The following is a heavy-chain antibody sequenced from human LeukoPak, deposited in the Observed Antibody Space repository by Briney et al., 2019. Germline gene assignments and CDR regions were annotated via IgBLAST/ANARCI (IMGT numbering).Heavy chain of an antibody. J-gene: IGHJ6*03. CDR2: IYTSGST. CDR3: ARTVVVVTADRYYYYYMDV. D-gene: IGHD2-21*02. Sequence: PSETLSLTCTVSGGSISSYYWSWIRQPAGKGLEWIGRIYTSGSTNYNPSLKSRVTMSVDTFKNQFSLKLSSVTAADTAVYYCARTVVVVTADRYYYYYMDVWGKGTTVTVSS. CDR1: GGSISSYY. V-gene: IGHV4-4*07.